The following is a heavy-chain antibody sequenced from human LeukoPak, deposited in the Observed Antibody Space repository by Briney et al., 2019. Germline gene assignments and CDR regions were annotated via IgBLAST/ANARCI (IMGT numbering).Heavy chain of an antibody. Sequence: PSETLSLTCTVSGGSISSGDYYWSWFRQPPGKGLEWMGYIHYSGSTYYSPSLKSRVTISRDTSKNQFSLKLSSVTAADTAVYYCARAFDFVTGLTHYYGMDVWGLGTTVTVSS. CDR3: ARAFDFVTGLTHYYGMDV. V-gene: IGHV4-30-4*01. CDR2: IHYSGST. D-gene: IGHD3-9*01. J-gene: IGHJ6*02. CDR1: GGSISSGDYY.